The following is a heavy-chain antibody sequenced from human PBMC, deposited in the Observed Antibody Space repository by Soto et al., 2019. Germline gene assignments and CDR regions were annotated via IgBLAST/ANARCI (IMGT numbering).Heavy chain of an antibody. J-gene: IGHJ4*02. CDR3: ATRSPAFDY. V-gene: IGHV1-58*02. CDR2: IVVGSGNT. CDR1: GFTFSNSG. Sequence: SVKVSCKASGFTFSNSGIHWVRQAPGQRLEWIGWIVVGSGNTDYAQKFQERVTITRDVSTNTAYMELTSLRSEDTAVYYCATRSPAFDYWGQGTLVTVSS.